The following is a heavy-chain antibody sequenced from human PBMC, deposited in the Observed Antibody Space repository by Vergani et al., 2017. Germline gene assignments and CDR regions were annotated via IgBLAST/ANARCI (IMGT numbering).Heavy chain of an antibody. CDR3: AKHFRGWGIDY. D-gene: IGHD3-16*01. CDR1: GFTLSNYD. V-gene: IGHV3-30*02. Sequence: QVQLVESGGGVVQRGGSLRLSCATSGFTLSNYDMQWIRQGPGKGLEFVAFIQFDGSNQYYADSVKGRFTLSRDFSKNTLYLQMNSLRTDDTATYYCAKHFRGWGIDYWGQGTQVNVSS. CDR2: IQFDGSNQ. J-gene: IGHJ4*02.